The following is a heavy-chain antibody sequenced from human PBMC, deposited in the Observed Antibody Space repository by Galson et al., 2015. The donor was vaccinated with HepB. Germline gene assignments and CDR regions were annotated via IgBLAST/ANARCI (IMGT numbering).Heavy chain of an antibody. V-gene: IGHV3-30-3*01. CDR3: ASGSGSGYFDY. J-gene: IGHJ4*02. Sequence: SLRLSCAASGFTFSSYAMHWVRQAPGKGLEWVAVISYDGSNKYYADSVKGRFTISRDNSKNTLYLQMNSLRAEDTAVYYCASGSGSGYFDYWGQGTLVTVSS. D-gene: IGHD3-10*01. CDR2: ISYDGSNK. CDR1: GFTFSSYA.